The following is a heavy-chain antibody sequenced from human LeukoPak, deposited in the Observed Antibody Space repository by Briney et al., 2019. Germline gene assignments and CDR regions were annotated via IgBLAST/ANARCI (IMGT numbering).Heavy chain of an antibody. J-gene: IGHJ5*02. CDR1: GGSISSYY. CDR2: IYYSGST. V-gene: IGHV4-59*01. D-gene: IGHD4-11*01. Sequence: SETLSLTCTVSGGSISSYYWSWIRQPPGKGLEWVGYIYYSGSTNYNPSLKSRVTISVDTSKNQFSLKLSSVTAADTAVYYCARARKDYSNYMWFDPWGQGTLVTVSS. CDR3: ARARKDYSNYMWFDP.